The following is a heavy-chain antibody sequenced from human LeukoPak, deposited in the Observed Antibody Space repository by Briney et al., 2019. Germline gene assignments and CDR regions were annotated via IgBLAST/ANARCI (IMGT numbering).Heavy chain of an antibody. CDR2: IYHSGST. CDR3: ARQSKLYCSSTSCQKLNWFDP. Sequence: PSETLSLTCAVSGYSISSGYYWGWIRQPPGKGLEWIGSIYHSGSTYYNPSLKSRVTISVDTSKNQFSLKLSSVTAADTAVYYCARQSKLYCSSTSCQKLNWFDPWGQGTLVTVSS. D-gene: IGHD2-2*01. V-gene: IGHV4-38-2*01. J-gene: IGHJ5*02. CDR1: GYSISSGYY.